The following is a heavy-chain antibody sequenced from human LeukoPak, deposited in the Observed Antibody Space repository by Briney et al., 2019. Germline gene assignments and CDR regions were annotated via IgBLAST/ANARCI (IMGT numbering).Heavy chain of an antibody. D-gene: IGHD2-21*02. CDR3: ARTPPKGDIDT. CDR1: GHSFSNFH. Sequence: ASVKVSCKASGHSFSNFHINWVRQASGQGLEWIGWMSPKTGDRGYALRFQGRVTMTSDTFEGTVYMELHSLTSDDTAVYYCARTPPKGDIDTWGQGTMVTVSS. J-gene: IGHJ5*02. CDR2: MSPKTGDR. V-gene: IGHV1-8*01.